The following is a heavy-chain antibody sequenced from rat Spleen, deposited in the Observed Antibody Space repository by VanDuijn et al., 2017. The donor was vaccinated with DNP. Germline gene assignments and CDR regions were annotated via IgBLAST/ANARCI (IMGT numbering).Heavy chain of an antibody. CDR1: GFSLTSYG. D-gene: IGHD1-1*01. J-gene: IGHJ2*01. V-gene: IGHV2S12*01. Sequence: QVQLKESGPGLVQPSQTLSLTCTVSGFSLTSYGVSWIRQSPGKGLEWIAAISSVGSTYYNLALKSRLSISRDTSKSQVFLKMNSLQTEDTGIYFCTRDRGTTVVTPFDYWGQGAMVTVSS. CDR3: TRDRGTTVVTPFDY. CDR2: ISSVGST.